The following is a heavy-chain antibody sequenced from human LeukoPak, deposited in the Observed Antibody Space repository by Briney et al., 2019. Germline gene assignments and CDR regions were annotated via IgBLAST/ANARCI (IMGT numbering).Heavy chain of an antibody. D-gene: IGHD6-19*01. CDR3: AREGSSGWYFDY. J-gene: IGHJ4*02. CDR2: INAGNGNT. Sequence: AASVKASCKASGYTFTSYAMHWVRQAPGQRLEWMGWINAGNGNTKYSQKFQGRVTITRDTSASTAYMELSSLRSEDTAVYYCAREGSSGWYFDYWGQGTLVTVSS. CDR1: GYTFTSYA. V-gene: IGHV1-3*01.